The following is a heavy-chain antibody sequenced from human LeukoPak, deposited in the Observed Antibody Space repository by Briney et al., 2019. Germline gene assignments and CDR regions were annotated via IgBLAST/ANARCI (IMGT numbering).Heavy chain of an antibody. J-gene: IGHJ6*03. CDR2: IYYSGST. Sequence: SETLSLTCTVSGGSISSYYWSWIRQPPGKGLEWIGYIYYSGSTNYNPSLKSRVTISVDTSKNQFSLKLSSVTAADTAVYYCARRLGNIVVVPAASNPRDGYSCGWDYYMDVWGKGTTVTVSS. V-gene: IGHV4-59*01. CDR1: GGSISSYY. CDR3: ARRLGNIVVVPAASNPRDGYSCGWDYYMDV. D-gene: IGHD2-2*01.